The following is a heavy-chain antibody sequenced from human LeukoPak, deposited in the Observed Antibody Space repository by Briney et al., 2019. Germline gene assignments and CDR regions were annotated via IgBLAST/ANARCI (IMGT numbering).Heavy chain of an antibody. J-gene: IGHJ4*02. CDR3: AREEARVGY. V-gene: IGHV4-34*01. CDR1: GGSFSGYC. CDR2: INHSGST. Sequence: PSETLSLTCAVYGGSFSGYCWSWIRQPPGKGLEWIGEINHSGSTNYNPSLKSRVTISVDTSKNQFSLKLSSVTAADTAVYYCAREEARVGYWGQGTLVTVSS.